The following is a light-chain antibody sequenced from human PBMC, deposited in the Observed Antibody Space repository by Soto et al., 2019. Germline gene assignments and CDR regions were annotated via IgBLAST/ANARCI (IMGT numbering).Light chain of an antibody. CDR1: QGSRND. Sequence: AIQMTQSPSSLSASLGDRVTITCRASQGSRNDLGWYQQKPGNAPRLLIYAASTLQSGVPSRFSGSGSGTDFTLTISSLQPEDFATYYCLQDYNFPWTFGQGTKVEIK. V-gene: IGKV1-6*01. CDR2: AAS. J-gene: IGKJ1*01. CDR3: LQDYNFPWT.